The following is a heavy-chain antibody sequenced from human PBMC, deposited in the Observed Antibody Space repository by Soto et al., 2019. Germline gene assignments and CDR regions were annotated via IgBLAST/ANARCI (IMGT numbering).Heavy chain of an antibody. CDR2: ISYVGSNK. Sequence: GGSLRLSCAASGFTFSSYAMHWVRQAPGKGLEWVAVISYVGSNKYYADSVKGRFTISRDNSKNTLYLQMNSLRAEDTAVYYCARDLRGYYYYGMDVWGQGTTVTVSS. CDR3: ARDLRGYYYYGMDV. V-gene: IGHV3-30-3*01. CDR1: GFTFSSYA. J-gene: IGHJ6*02.